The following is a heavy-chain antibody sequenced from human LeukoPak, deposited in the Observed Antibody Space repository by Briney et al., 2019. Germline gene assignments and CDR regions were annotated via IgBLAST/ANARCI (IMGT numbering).Heavy chain of an antibody. CDR1: GFTFSSYA. Sequence: PGRSLRLSCAASGFTFSSYAMHWVRQAPGKVLEWVAVISYDGSNKYYADSVKGRFTISRDNSKNTLYLQMNSLRVEDTAVFYCAREGRVSGYDFDSWGQGTLVTVSS. V-gene: IGHV3-30*07. CDR2: ISYDGSNK. D-gene: IGHD5-12*01. CDR3: AREGRVSGYDFDS. J-gene: IGHJ4*02.